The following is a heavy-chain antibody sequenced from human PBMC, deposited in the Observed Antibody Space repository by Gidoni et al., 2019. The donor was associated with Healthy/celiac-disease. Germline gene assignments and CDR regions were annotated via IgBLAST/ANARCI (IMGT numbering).Heavy chain of an antibody. CDR1: GGSISSSSYY. J-gene: IGHJ3*02. CDR2: IYYSGST. V-gene: IGHV4-39*01. Sequence: QLQLQESGPGLVKPSETLSLTCTVSGGSISSSSYYWGWIRQPPGKGLEWIGSIYYSGSTYYNPSLKSRVTISVDTSMNQFSLKLSSVTAADTAVYYCARHRGRYFDWSSDAFDIWGQGTMVTVSS. D-gene: IGHD3-9*01. CDR3: ARHRGRYFDWSSDAFDI.